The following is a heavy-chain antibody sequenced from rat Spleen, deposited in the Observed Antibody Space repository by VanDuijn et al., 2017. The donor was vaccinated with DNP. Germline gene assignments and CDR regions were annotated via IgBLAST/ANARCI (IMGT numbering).Heavy chain of an antibody. Sequence: QVQLKESGPGLVQPSQTLSLTCTVSGFSLTSYHVHWVRLPPGKGLEWMGRIQSGGTTDYNLALKSRLSISRDTSKSQVFLKVNSVQTEDTAMYFCARSRIAYYSNYNYAMDAWGQGTSVTVSS. CDR3: ARSRIAYYSNYNYAMDA. CDR1: GFSLTSYH. V-gene: IGHV2-27*01. D-gene: IGHD1-2*01. CDR2: IQSGGTT. J-gene: IGHJ4*01.